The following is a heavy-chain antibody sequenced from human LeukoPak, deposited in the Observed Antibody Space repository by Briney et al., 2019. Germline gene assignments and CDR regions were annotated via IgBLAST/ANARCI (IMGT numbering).Heavy chain of an antibody. CDR3: AKDRGYGSGSFYATPDY. CDR2: ISSSGSTI. J-gene: IGHJ4*02. D-gene: IGHD3-10*01. CDR1: GFTFSSYE. Sequence: PGGSLRLSCAASGFTFSSYEMNWVRQAPGKGLEWVSYISSSGSTIYYADSVKGRFTISRDAAKNSLYLQMNSLRAEDTALYYCAKDRGYGSGSFYATPDYWGQGTLVTVSS. V-gene: IGHV3-48*03.